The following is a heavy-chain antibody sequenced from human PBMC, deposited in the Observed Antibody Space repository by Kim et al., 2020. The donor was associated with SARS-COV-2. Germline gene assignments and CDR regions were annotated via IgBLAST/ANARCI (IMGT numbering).Heavy chain of an antibody. V-gene: IGHV4-39*01. D-gene: IGHD3-10*01. CDR1: GGSISSSSYY. CDR2: IYYSGST. Sequence: SETLSLTCTVSGGSISSSSYYWGWIRQPPGKGLEWIGSIYYSGSTYYNPSLKSRVTISVDTSKNQFSLKLSSVTAADTAVYYCARLSALWFGDLPPDYWGQGTLVTVSS. CDR3: ARLSALWFGDLPPDY. J-gene: IGHJ4*02.